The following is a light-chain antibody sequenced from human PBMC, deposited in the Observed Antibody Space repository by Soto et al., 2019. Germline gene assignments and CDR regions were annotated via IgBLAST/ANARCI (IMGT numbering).Light chain of an antibody. Sequence: EVVLTQSPATLSLSPGDRAALSCKASQSVHNFLAWYQQKPGQAPRLLIYGASSRATGIPDRFSGSGSGTDFTLTISRLEPEDFAVYYCQQYGSSPRPFGQGTKVDI. CDR3: QQYGSSPRP. CDR2: GAS. V-gene: IGKV3-20*01. J-gene: IGKJ1*01. CDR1: QSVHNF.